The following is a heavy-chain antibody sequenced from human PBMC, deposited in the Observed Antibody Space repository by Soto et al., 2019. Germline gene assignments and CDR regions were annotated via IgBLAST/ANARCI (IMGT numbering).Heavy chain of an antibody. CDR1: GGSISSGDYY. CDR3: AREGEENGFDY. CDR2: IYYSGST. D-gene: IGHD3-16*01. J-gene: IGHJ4*02. Sequence: QVQLQESGPGLVKPSHTLSLTCTVSGGSISSGDYYWSWIRQPPGKGLEWIGYIYYSGSTYYNPSIKSRVTISVDTSKNQFSLKLSSVTAADTGVYYCAREGEENGFDYWGQGTLVTVSS. V-gene: IGHV4-30-4*01.